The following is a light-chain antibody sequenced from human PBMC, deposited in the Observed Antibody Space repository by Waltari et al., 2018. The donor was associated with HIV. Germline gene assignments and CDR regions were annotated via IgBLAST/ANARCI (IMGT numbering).Light chain of an antibody. CDR3: NSYVGSNKYI. Sequence: QSALTQPPSASGSPGQSVTISCPATSSDVGGYTYVSWYQHHPGKAPKLMIYEVSKRPPGVPDRCSGSKSGNTAYLTVSGLQAEDEADYYCNSYVGSNKYIFGTGTKVTVL. CDR1: SSDVGGYTY. J-gene: IGLJ1*01. V-gene: IGLV2-8*01. CDR2: EVS.